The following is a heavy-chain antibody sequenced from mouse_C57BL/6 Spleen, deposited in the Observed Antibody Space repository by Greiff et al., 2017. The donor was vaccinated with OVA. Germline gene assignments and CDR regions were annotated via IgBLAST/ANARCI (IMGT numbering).Heavy chain of an antibody. J-gene: IGHJ3*01. CDR3: ARPLLTGAFAD. CDR2: IWSGGST. CDR1: GFSLTSYG. V-gene: IGHV2-2*01. D-gene: IGHD4-1*01. Sequence: QVQLQQSGPGLVQPSQSLSITCTVSGFSLTSYGVHWVRQSPGKGLEWLGVIWSGGSTDYNAAFISRLSISKDNSKSQVFFKMNSLQADDTAIYYCARPLLTGAFADWGQGTLVTVSA.